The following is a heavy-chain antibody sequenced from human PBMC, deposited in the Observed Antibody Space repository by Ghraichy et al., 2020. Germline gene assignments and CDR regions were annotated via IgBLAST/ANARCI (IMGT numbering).Heavy chain of an antibody. CDR3: VTKEGTECRIDY. D-gene: IGHD2-15*01. J-gene: IGHJ4*02. CDR2: VDHGGRT. V-gene: IGHV4-34*01. Sequence: SETLSLTCAVYGGSFSGYYFTWIRQSPGKGLEWIGEVDHGGRTNYNPALKRRVTASIHTTKCHFSLQLTSVTAADTAVYYCVTKEGTECRIDYWGRGTLVTVSS. CDR1: GGSFSGYY.